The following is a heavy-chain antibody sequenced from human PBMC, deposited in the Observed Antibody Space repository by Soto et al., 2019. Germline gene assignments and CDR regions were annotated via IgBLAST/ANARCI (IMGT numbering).Heavy chain of an antibody. V-gene: IGHV4-34*01. CDR1: GGXXXGYY. Sequence: QVQLQQWGAGLLKPSETLSLTCAVYGGXXXGYYXSXIXXXXXXXXXWXGDINHSGSTNYNPSLKRRVTISVDTSKHQLSPKLSSVTAADTAMYYCASRIGSTMVRGVRQYNWFDPWCQGTLVTVSS. D-gene: IGHD3-10*01. CDR2: INHSGST. J-gene: IGHJ5*02. CDR3: ASRIGSTMVRGVRQYNWFDP.